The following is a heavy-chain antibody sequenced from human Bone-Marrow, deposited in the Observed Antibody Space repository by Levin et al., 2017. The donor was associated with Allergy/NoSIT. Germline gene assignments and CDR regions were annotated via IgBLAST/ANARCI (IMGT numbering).Heavy chain of an antibody. CDR1: GFTFSSYS. V-gene: IGHV3-48*02. CDR2: ISSSSSTI. Sequence: SCAASGFTFSSYSMNWVRQAPGKGLEWVSYISSSSSTIYYADSVKGRFTISRDNAKNSLYLQMNSLRDEDTAVYYCARGGVGATNYYYYGMDVWGQGTTVTVSS. CDR3: ARGGVGATNYYYYGMDV. J-gene: IGHJ6*02. D-gene: IGHD1-26*01.